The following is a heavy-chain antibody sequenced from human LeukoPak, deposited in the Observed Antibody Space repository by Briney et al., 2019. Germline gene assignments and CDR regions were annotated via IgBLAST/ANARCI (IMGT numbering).Heavy chain of an antibody. V-gene: IGHV3-30*02. J-gene: IGHJ4*02. Sequence: GGSLRLSCAGSGFTLSSYGMHWVRQAPGKGLEWVAAIRYDGSENYYADSVKGRFTISRDNSKNTLYLQMNSLRAEDTAVYYCAKGATYYDILTGQRSDYWGQGTLVTVSS. D-gene: IGHD3-9*01. CDR1: GFTLSSYG. CDR3: AKGATYYDILTGQRSDY. CDR2: IRYDGSEN.